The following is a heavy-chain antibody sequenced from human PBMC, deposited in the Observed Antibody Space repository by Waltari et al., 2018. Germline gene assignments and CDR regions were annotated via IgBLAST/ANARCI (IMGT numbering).Heavy chain of an antibody. CDR1: GGSISSYY. CDR3: ARVADSTMVRGVPPYFDY. Sequence: QVQLQESGPGLVKPSETLSLTCTVSGGSISSYYWSWIRQPPGKGLEWIGYIYTSGSTNYNPSLKSRVTISVDTSKNQFSLKLSSVTAADTAVYYCARVADSTMVRGVPPYFDYWGQGTLVTVSS. J-gene: IGHJ4*02. V-gene: IGHV4-4*09. CDR2: IYTSGST. D-gene: IGHD3-10*01.